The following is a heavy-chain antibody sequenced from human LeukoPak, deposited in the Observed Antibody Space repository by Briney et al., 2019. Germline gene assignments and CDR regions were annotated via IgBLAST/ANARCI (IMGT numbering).Heavy chain of an antibody. CDR2: IKQDGSEK. CDR3: ARVQRGSRHYFDY. Sequence: GGSLRLSCAASGFTFSTYWMTWVRQAPGKGLEWVANIKQDGSEKYYVDSVKGRFTISRDNAKNSLCLQMNSLRAEDTAVYYCARVQRGSRHYFDYWGQGTLVTVSS. J-gene: IGHJ4*02. D-gene: IGHD6-13*01. CDR1: GFTFSTYW. V-gene: IGHV3-7*04.